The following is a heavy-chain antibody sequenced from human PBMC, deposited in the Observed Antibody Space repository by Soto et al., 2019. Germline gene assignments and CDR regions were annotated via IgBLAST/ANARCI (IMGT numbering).Heavy chain of an antibody. D-gene: IGHD1-26*01. CDR1: GFTFSSYA. CDR2: IWYDGSNK. J-gene: IGHJ6*02. CDR3: ARGGVVGATSYYYYGMDV. V-gene: IGHV3-33*08. Sequence: GGSLRFSCAASGFTFSSYAMTWVRQAPGKGLEWVAVIWYDGSNKYYADSVKGRFTISRDNSKNTLYLQMNSLRAEDTAVYCCARGGVVGATSYYYYGMDVWGQGTTVTVSS.